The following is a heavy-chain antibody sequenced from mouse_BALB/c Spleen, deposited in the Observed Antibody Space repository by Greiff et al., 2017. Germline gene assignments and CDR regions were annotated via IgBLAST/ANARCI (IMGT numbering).Heavy chain of an antibody. CDR3: ARYSYYYGSSYIDY. Sequence: EVKLVESGGGLVKPGGSLKLSCAASGFTFSSYTMSWVRQTPEKRLEWVATISSGGGNTYYPDSVKGRFTISRANAKNNLYLQMSSLRSEDTALYYCARYSYYYGSSYIDYWGQGTTLTVSS. V-gene: IGHV5-9*03. D-gene: IGHD1-1*01. CDR1: GFTFSSYT. CDR2: ISSGGGNT. J-gene: IGHJ2*01.